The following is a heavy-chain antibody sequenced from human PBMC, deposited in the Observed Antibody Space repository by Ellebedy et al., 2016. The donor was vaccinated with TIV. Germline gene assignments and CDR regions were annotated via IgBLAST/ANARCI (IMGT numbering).Heavy chain of an antibody. Sequence: GGSLRLXCVASGFTFSSYSMNWVRQAPGRGLEWLSYISNIGSPIYYADSIKGRFTISRDNARNSLFLQMNSLRVEDTAVYYCARDLTAYAMDYWGQGTLVTVSS. J-gene: IGHJ4*02. CDR3: ARDLTAYAMDY. CDR2: ISNIGSPI. V-gene: IGHV3-48*01. CDR1: GFTFSSYS. D-gene: IGHD3-9*01.